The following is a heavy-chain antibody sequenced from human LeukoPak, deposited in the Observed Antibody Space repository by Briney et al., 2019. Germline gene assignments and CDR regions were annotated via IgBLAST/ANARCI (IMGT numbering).Heavy chain of an antibody. CDR3: AKDPRFLGWLLPYFDY. V-gene: IGHV3-23*01. CDR1: GFTFSSYA. CDR2: ISGSGGST. J-gene: IGHJ4*02. D-gene: IGHD3-3*01. Sequence: GGSLRLSCAASGFTFSSYAMSWVRQAPGKGLEWVSAISGSGGSTYYADSVKGRFTISRDNSKNTLYLQMNSLRAEDTAVYYCAKDPRFLGWLLPYFDYWGQGTLVTVSS.